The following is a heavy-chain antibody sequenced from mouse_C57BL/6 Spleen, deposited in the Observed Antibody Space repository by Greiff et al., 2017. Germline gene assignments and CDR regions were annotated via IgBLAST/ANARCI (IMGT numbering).Heavy chain of an antibody. V-gene: IGHV5-9-1*02. Sequence: EVKLVESGEGLVKPGGSLKLSCAASGFTFSSYAMSWVRQTPEKRLEWVAYISSGGDYIYYADTVKGRFTISRANARNTLYLQMSSLKSEDTAMYYCTRVYYGSSYPYAMDYWGQGTSVTVSS. CDR1: GFTFSSYA. CDR2: ISSGGDYI. J-gene: IGHJ4*01. D-gene: IGHD1-1*01. CDR3: TRVYYGSSYPYAMDY.